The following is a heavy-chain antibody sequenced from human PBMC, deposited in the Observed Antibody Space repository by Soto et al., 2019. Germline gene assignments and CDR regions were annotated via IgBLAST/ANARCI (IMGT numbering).Heavy chain of an antibody. CDR3: ASMIGDPVLSFDS. V-gene: IGHV4-59*01. Sequence: SETLSLTCPFSGGSISSYYWIWIRQPPGKGLEWIGYIFYSGSTSYNPSLKSRVTISIDTSEYQFSLKLNSVTAADTAVYYCASMIGDPVLSFDSWGQGTLVTVSS. CDR2: IFYSGST. CDR1: GGSISSYY. J-gene: IGHJ5*01. D-gene: IGHD3-10*02.